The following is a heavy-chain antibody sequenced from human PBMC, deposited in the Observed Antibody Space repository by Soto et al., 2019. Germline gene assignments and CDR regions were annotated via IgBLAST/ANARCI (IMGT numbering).Heavy chain of an antibody. CDR2: INSRGTTI. CDR3: ARESEDLTSNFDY. CDR1: GFTFSDYT. Sequence: GGSLRLSCAVSGFTFSDYTMNWVRQTPGKGLEWLSYINSRGTTIYYADSMKGRFTVSRDNAKNSVYLDMNSLSAEDTAVYYCARESEDLTSNFDYWGQGTLVTVSS. V-gene: IGHV3-48*04. J-gene: IGHJ4*02.